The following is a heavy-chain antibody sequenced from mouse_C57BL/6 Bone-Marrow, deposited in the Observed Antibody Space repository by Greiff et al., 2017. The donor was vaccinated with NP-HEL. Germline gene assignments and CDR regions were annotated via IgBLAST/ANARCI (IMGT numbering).Heavy chain of an antibody. Sequence: VQLQQSGAELAKPGASVKLSCKASGYTFTSYWMHWVKQRPGQGLEWIGYINPSSGYTKYNQKFKDKATLTADKSSSTAYMQLSSLTYEDSAVYYCAMNPLLLRPYWYFDVWGTGTTVTVSS. CDR1: GYTFTSYW. V-gene: IGHV1-7*01. CDR3: AMNPLLLRPYWYFDV. J-gene: IGHJ1*03. CDR2: INPSSGYT. D-gene: IGHD1-1*01.